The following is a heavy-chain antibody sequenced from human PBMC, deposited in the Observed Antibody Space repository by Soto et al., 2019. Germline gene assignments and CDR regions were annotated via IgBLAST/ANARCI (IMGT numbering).Heavy chain of an antibody. J-gene: IGHJ4*02. Sequence: GGSLRLSCAASGFTFSSYSLNWVRQAPGKGLEWVSYITSSGTTVYYADSVRGRFTISRDNAKNPLYLQMNSLRDDDTAVYYCARGSSNWAYYFDFWGQGTLVTVSS. CDR2: ITSSGTTV. CDR1: GFTFSSYS. D-gene: IGHD6-13*01. V-gene: IGHV3-48*02. CDR3: ARGSSNWAYYFDF.